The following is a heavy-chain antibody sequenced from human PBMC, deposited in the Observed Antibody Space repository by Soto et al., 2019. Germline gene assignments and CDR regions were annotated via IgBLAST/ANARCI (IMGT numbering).Heavy chain of an antibody. J-gene: IGHJ4*02. Sequence: LRLSCAASGFTFSSYAMSWVRQAPGKGLEWVSAISGSGGSTYYADSVKGRFTISRDNSKNTLYLQMNSLRAEDTAVYYCAKGYEVILRSFDYWGQGTLVTVSS. CDR3: AKGYEVILRSFDY. CDR1: GFTFSSYA. D-gene: IGHD5-12*01. CDR2: ISGSGGST. V-gene: IGHV3-23*01.